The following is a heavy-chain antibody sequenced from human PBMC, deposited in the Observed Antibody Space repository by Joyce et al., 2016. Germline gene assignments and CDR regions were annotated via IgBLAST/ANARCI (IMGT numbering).Heavy chain of an antibody. V-gene: IGHV3-9*01. D-gene: IGHD3-10*01. J-gene: IGHJ6*02. CDR3: ARLSTMGYGMDV. CDR2: ISGNSGTI. Sequence: EVQLVESGGGLVQPGRSLRLSCAASGFTLEAQGMHWVRQVPGKGLEWVSGISGNSGTIGYADSVKGRFTISRDNAKNSLYLQMNSLRAEDTALYYCARLSTMGYGMDVWGQGTTVIVS. CDR1: GFTLEAQG.